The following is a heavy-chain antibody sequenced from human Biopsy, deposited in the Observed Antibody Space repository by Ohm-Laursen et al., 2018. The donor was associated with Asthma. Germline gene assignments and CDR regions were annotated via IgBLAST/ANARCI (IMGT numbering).Heavy chain of an antibody. CDR3: AKDLDIVATTHYYYYNGMDV. V-gene: IGHV3-21*01. J-gene: IGHJ6*02. Sequence: SLRLSCAASGFTVSRDHMFWVRQAPGKGLEWLASIRIASSFISYADSVKGRFTISRRNSENSLFLQMNSLRAEDTAVYYCAKDLDIVATTHYYYYNGMDVWGQGTTVTVSS. D-gene: IGHD5-12*01. CDR2: IRIASSFI. CDR1: GFTVSRDH.